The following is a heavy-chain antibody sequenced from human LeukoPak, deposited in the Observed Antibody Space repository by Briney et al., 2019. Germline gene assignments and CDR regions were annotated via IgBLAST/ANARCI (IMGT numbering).Heavy chain of an antibody. CDR2: ISSSSSYI. J-gene: IGHJ4*02. CDR3: AKDSRSQRYFDY. V-gene: IGHV3-21*04. Sequence: GGSLRLSCTVSGFTVSSNSMSWVRQAPGKGLEWVSSISSSSSYIYYAASVKGRFTISRDNAKNYLYLQMNSLRAEDTALYYCAKDSRSQRYFDYWGQGTLVTVSS. D-gene: IGHD2-2*01. CDR1: GFTVSSNS.